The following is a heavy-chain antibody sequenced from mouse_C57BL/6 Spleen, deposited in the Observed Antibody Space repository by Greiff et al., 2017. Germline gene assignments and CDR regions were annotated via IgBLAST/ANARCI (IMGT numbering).Heavy chain of an antibody. CDR1: GYTFTSYW. J-gene: IGHJ1*03. D-gene: IGHD2-4*01. V-gene: IGHV1-55*01. Sequence: VQLQQPGAELVKPGASVKMSCKASGYTFTSYWITWVKQRPGQGLEWIGDIYPGSGSTNYNEKFKSKATLTVDTSSSTAYMQLSSLTSEDSAVYYGARVDDYDRDWYFDVWGTGTTVTVSS. CDR3: ARVDDYDRDWYFDV. CDR2: IYPGSGST.